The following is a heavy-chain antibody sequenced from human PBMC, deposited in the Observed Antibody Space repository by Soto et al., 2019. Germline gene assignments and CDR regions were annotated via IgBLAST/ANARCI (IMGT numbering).Heavy chain of an antibody. CDR2: IYWDDDK. V-gene: IGHV2-5*02. Sequence: SGPTLVKPTQTLTLTCTFSGFSLSTSGVGEGWIRQPPGKALEGLALIYWDDDKSYSPSPKSRLTITKDTSKHQVVLTITNPDPVDTATYYCAHRQPYITGSDAFDIWGQGTMVTVSS. CDR1: GFSLSTSGVG. J-gene: IGHJ3*02. CDR3: AHRQPYITGSDAFDI. D-gene: IGHD1-20*01.